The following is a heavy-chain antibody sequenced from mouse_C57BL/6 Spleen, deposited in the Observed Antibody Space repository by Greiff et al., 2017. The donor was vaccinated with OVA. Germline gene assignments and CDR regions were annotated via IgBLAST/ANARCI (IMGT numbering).Heavy chain of an antibody. J-gene: IGHJ4*01. Sequence: VKVVESGPGLVAPSQSLSITCTVSGFSLTSYGVHWVRQPPGKGLDWLVVIWRDGSTTYNSALQSRLSISQYNSKSQVFLKMNSLQTDDTAMYYCARHGGYAMDYWGQGTSVTVSS. CDR2: IWRDGST. CDR3: ARHGGYAMDY. V-gene: IGHV2-6-1*01. D-gene: IGHD1-1*02. CDR1: GFSLTSYG.